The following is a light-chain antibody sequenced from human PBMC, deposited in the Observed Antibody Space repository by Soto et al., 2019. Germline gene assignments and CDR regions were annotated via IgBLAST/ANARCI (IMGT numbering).Light chain of an antibody. V-gene: IGKV1-33*01. CDR2: DAS. J-gene: IGKJ3*01. Sequence: DIQMTQSPPSLSASVGDRVTITCQASQDISTYLNWYQQIPGKAPKLLIYDASKLETGVPSRFSGSGSGTDFILTISSLQPEDIATYYCQQYDNLFTFGPGTKVIIK. CDR1: QDISTY. CDR3: QQYDNLFT.